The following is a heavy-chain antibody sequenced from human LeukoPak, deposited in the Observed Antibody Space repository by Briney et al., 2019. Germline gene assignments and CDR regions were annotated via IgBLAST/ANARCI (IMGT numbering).Heavy chain of an antibody. D-gene: IGHD4-17*01. CDR2: ISDDEGSK. CDR3: ARDQGRARAFGDYAFDY. CDR1: GFSFNSYS. J-gene: IGHJ4*02. V-gene: IGHV3-30-3*01. Sequence: GGSLRLSCAVSGFSFNSYSMRWVRQAPGKGLEWVAIISDDEGSKDYTDSVKGRFTISRDNSKNTLYLQMNSLGADDTAVYYCARDQGRARAFGDYAFDYWGQGTLVTVSS.